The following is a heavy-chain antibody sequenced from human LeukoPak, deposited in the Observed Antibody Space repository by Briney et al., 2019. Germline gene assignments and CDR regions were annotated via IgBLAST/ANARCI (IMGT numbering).Heavy chain of an antibody. V-gene: IGHV4-39*07. Sequence: NSSETLSLTCTVSGGSISSSSYYWGWIRQPPGKGLEWIETINYSGDTYYNPSLKSRVTISVDSSKNQFSLKLSSVTAADTAVYYCVRLQAVTGNFDYWGQGALVTVSS. D-gene: IGHD1-20*01. CDR3: VRLQAVTGNFDY. CDR2: INYSGDT. CDR1: GGSISSSSYY. J-gene: IGHJ4*02.